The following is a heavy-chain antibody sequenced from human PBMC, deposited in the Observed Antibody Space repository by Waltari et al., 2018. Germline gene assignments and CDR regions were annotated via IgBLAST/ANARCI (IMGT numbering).Heavy chain of an antibody. CDR3: AKYGLVVVAAYDAFDI. Sequence: EVQLLESGGGLVQPGGSLRLSCAASGFTFSSYAMSWVRPAPGKGLEWVSAISGSGGSTYYADSVKGRFTISRDNSKNTLYLQMNSLRAEDTAVYYCAKYGLVVVAAYDAFDILGQGTMVTVSS. D-gene: IGHD2-15*01. V-gene: IGHV3-23*01. J-gene: IGHJ3*02. CDR2: ISGSGGST. CDR1: GFTFSSYA.